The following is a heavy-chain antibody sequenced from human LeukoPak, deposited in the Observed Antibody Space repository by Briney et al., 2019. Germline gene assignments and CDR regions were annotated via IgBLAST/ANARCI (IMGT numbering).Heavy chain of an antibody. Sequence: ASVKVSCKASGYTFSGYYMHWVRQAPGQGLEWMGWIDANSDGTNYAQKFQGMVTMTGDASISSAYLMLSRRRSDDTAVYYWVRVYHNPYYDILTGYSGYNWFNPWGQGTLVTVSS. CDR3: VRVYHNPYYDILTGYSGYNWFNP. CDR2: IDANSDGT. V-gene: IGHV1-2*02. J-gene: IGHJ5*02. CDR1: GYTFSGYY. D-gene: IGHD3-9*01.